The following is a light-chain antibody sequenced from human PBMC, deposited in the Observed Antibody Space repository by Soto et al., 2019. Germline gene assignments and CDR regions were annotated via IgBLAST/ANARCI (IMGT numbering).Light chain of an antibody. J-gene: IGKJ4*01. CDR3: RKSASATLLT. CDR1: QSVSSSY. Sequence: EIVLTQSPGTLSLSPGERATLSCRASQSVSSSYLAWYQHKPGQAPSLLIYGAYGKATGIGDRVSGSGSGTEFTLTISRLEPEDLAVHYCRKSASATLLTFGGGTK. V-gene: IGKV3-20*01. CDR2: GAY.